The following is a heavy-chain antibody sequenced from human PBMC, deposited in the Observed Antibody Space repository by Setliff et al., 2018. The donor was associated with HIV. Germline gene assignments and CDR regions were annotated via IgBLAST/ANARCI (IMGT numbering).Heavy chain of an antibody. CDR3: ARGGDDSGPGTWTFDY. D-gene: IGHD3-10*01. Sequence: ASVKVSCKASGYTFSDYYLHWVRQAPGPGLEWMGWINGNSGATNYAQKFQGRVTMTRDTSTYPAYMELTRLRSDDTAVYSCARGGDDSGPGTWTFDYWGQGALVTVSS. J-gene: IGHJ4*02. V-gene: IGHV1-2*02. CDR2: INGNSGAT. CDR1: GYTFSDYY.